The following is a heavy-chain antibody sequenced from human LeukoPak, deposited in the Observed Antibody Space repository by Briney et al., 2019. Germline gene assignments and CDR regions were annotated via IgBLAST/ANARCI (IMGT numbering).Heavy chain of an antibody. CDR1: GYTFTAYY. Sequence: GASVKVSCKASGYTFTAYYMHWVRQAPGQGLEWMGWINPNSGGTNYAQKFQGRVTMTRDTSISTAYMELSRLRSDDTAVFYCAREGRTPMLTGPLDCGGEGPLVTAS. D-gene: IGHD3-10*02. CDR2: INPNSGGT. V-gene: IGHV1-2*02. J-gene: IGHJ4*02. CDR3: AREGRTPMLTGPLDC.